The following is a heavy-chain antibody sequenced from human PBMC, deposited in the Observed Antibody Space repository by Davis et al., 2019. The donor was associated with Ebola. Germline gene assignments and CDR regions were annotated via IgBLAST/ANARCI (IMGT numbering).Heavy chain of an antibody. J-gene: IGHJ4*02. Sequence: GESLKISCAASATTFSSFGMHCVRQAPGKGLVWVAVIWYDGSTKYYADSVKGRVTISRDNSKNTQYLQMNSLRAEDTAVYYCALYSSTTYWGQGTLVTVSS. CDR2: IWYDGSTK. D-gene: IGHD6-13*01. CDR3: ALYSSTTY. V-gene: IGHV3-33*01. CDR1: ATTFSSFG.